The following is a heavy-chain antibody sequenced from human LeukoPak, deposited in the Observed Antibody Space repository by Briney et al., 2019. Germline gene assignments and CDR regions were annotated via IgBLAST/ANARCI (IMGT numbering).Heavy chain of an antibody. CDR2: IYPGDSDT. CDR1: GYRFTSYW. V-gene: IGHV5-51*01. J-gene: IGHJ3*02. CDR3: ARQRYNCGPRTDDAFDI. Sequence: KPGESLKISCKGPGYRFTSYWIGWVRQMPGKGLEWMGIIYPGDSDTRYSPSFQGQVTISADKSISTAYLQWSSLKASDTAMYYCARQRYNCGPRTDDAFDIWGQGTMVTVSS. D-gene: IGHD1-20*01.